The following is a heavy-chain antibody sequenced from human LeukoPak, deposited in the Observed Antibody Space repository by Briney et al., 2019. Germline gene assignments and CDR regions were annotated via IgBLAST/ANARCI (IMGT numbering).Heavy chain of an antibody. CDR1: GYTFTSYG. D-gene: IGHD6-6*01. CDR3: ATPLLYSSSSAFGY. J-gene: IGHJ4*02. CDR2: IIPIFGTA. Sequence: ASVKVSCKASGYTFTSYGISWVRQAPGQGLEWMGGIIPIFGTANYAQKFQGRVTITTDESTSTAYMELSSLRSEDTAVYYCATPLLYSSSSAFGYWGQGTLVTVSS. V-gene: IGHV1-69*05.